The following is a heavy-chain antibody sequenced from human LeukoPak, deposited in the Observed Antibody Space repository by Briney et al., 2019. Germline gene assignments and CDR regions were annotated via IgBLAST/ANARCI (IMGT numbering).Heavy chain of an antibody. CDR1: GFTFSSYA. Sequence: GGSLRLSCAASGFTFSSYAMSGVRQAPGKGLEWVSAISGSGGSTYYADSVKGRFTISRDNSKNTLYLQMNSLRAEDTAVYYCAKEKGRVTTVTTIDYWGQGTLVTVSS. D-gene: IGHD4-17*01. CDR3: AKEKGRVTTVTTIDY. V-gene: IGHV3-23*01. J-gene: IGHJ4*02. CDR2: ISGSGGST.